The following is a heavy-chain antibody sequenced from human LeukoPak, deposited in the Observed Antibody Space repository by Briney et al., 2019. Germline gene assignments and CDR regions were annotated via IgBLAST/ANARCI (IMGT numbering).Heavy chain of an antibody. Sequence: PGGSLRLSSAASGFTFSNFWMTWVGQAPGKGLEGVGSIKQDGSEKYYVDSVKGRFTFSRDNGKNSVYLQMSSLRADDTAVYYCASQRDGASDYWGQGTLVTVSS. D-gene: IGHD1-26*01. J-gene: IGHJ4*02. CDR1: GFTFSNFW. CDR3: ASQRDGASDY. V-gene: IGHV3-7*01. CDR2: IKQDGSEK.